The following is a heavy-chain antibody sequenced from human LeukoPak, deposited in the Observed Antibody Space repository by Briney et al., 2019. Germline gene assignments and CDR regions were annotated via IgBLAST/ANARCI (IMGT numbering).Heavy chain of an antibody. J-gene: IGHJ4*02. Sequence: GGSLRLSCAASGFTFSDYYMSWLRQAPVKGLEWVSYISSSSSYKNYANSVKGRFTISRDNAKNSLYLQMNSLRAEDTAMYYCARDYYGSGSSPFDYWGQGTLVTVSS. V-gene: IGHV3-11*06. CDR2: ISSSSSYK. CDR1: GFTFSDYY. D-gene: IGHD3-10*01. CDR3: ARDYYGSGSSPFDY.